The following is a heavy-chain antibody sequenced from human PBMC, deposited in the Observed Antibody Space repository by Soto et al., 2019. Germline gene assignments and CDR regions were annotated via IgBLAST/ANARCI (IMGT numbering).Heavy chain of an antibody. J-gene: IGHJ6*02. CDR1: GFTFSSYA. V-gene: IGHV3-23*01. CDR2: ISGSGGST. Sequence: QPGGSLRLSCAASGFTFSSYAMSWVRQAPGKGLEWVSAISGSGGSTYYADSVKGRFTISRDNSKNTLYLQMNSLRAEDTAVYYCAKEGGRGQWLVQNLRRYYYYGMDAWGQGTTVTVSS. CDR3: AKEGGRGQWLVQNLRRYYYYGMDA. D-gene: IGHD6-19*01.